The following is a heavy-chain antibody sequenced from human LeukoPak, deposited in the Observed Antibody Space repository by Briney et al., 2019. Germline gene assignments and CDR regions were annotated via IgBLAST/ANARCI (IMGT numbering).Heavy chain of an antibody. CDR3: ARDTSSGRGGMDV. CDR2: IIPLFTIT. CDR1: GGSFSSHA. J-gene: IGHJ6*02. V-gene: IGHV1-69*04. Sequence: SVKVSCKASGGSFSSHAISWVRQAPGQGLEWMGRIIPLFTITNAAQNFQGRVTFTADKSTPTFYMELSSLRSDDTAVYYCARDTSSGRGGMDVWGQGTTVTVS. D-gene: IGHD3-22*01.